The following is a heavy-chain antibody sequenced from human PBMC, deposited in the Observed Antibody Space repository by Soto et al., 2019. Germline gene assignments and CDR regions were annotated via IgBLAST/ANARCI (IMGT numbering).Heavy chain of an antibody. CDR3: ARARGARYFDY. CDR2: IYYSVST. V-gene: IGHV4-30-4*01. Sequence: QVQLQESGPGLVKPSQTLSLTCTVSGGSISSGDYYWSWIRQPPGKGLEWIGYIYYSVSTYYNPSLKSRVTISVDTSKNQFSLELCSVTAADTAVYYCARARGARYFDYWGQGTLVTVSS. CDR1: GGSISSGDYY. J-gene: IGHJ4*02. D-gene: IGHD2-15*01.